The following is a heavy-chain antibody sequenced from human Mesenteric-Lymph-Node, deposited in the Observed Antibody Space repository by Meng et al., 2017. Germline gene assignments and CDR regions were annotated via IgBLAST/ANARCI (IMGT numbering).Heavy chain of an antibody. D-gene: IGHD6-19*01. V-gene: IGHV3-11*01. CDR3: AKSESVGWYYFDY. CDR2: ISSSGSTI. Sequence: QVQLVESGGGLVKAGGSLRLYCAASGFTFSDYYMTWIRQAPGKGLEWVSYISSSGSTIYYADSVKGRFTISRDNAKNSLYLQMNSLRAEDTAVYYCAKSESVGWYYFDYWGQGTLVTVSS. CDR1: GFTFSDYY. J-gene: IGHJ4*02.